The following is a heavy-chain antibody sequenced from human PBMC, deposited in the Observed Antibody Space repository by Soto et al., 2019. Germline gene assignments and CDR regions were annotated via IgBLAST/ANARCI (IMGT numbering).Heavy chain of an antibody. V-gene: IGHV4-4*02. CDR2: IYHSGST. Sequence: PSETLSLTCAVSGGPISSYNWWSWVRQPPGKGLEWIGEIYHSGSTNYNPSLKSRVTISVDKSKNQFSLNLSSVTAADTAMYYCAREYYFDNGGYFDYWGQGTLVTVPQ. CDR1: GGPISSYNW. J-gene: IGHJ4*02. CDR3: AREYYFDNGGYFDY. D-gene: IGHD3-22*01.